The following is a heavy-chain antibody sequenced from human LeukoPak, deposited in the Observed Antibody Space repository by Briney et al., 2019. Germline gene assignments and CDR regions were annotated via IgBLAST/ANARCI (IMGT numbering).Heavy chain of an antibody. D-gene: IGHD3-10*01. CDR2: IKQDGGET. Sequence: PGGSLRLSCVVSGFTSSSSWMNWVRQAPGKGLEWVANIKQDGGETYYVDSVKGRFTISRDNAKKSLYLQMNSLRVEDTAVYYCATSGTRGVINGHWGQGTLVTVSS. J-gene: IGHJ4*02. V-gene: IGHV3-7*03. CDR1: GFTSSSSW. CDR3: ATSGTRGVINGH.